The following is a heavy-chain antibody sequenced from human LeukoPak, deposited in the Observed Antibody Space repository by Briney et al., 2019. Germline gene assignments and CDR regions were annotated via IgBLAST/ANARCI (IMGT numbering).Heavy chain of an antibody. V-gene: IGHV3-53*01. CDR3: ARALASGYYSYFDD. CDR1: GLTVIAQY. D-gene: IGHD3-3*01. CDR2: IYSGDKT. Sequence: GGSLRLSCEVSGLTVIAQYMTWVRQAPGRGLESVSLIYSGDKTYYANSVKGRFIISRDPSKNAVYLQMNNVRAEDTAVYYCARALASGYYSYFDDWDQGTLVTVSS. J-gene: IGHJ4*02.